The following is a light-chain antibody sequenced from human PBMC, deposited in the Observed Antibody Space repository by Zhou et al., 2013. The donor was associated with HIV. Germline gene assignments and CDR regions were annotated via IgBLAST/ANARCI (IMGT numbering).Light chain of an antibody. V-gene: IGKV1-17*01. CDR2: DAS. Sequence: DIQMTQSPSSLSASVGDRVTITCRASQAIGNDLGWFQHKPGKAPKRLVYDASSLQDGVPSRFSGSGSGTEFTLTINSMQADDFATYFCLQHNSYPRTFGQGTKVEIK. J-gene: IGKJ1*01. CDR3: LQHNSYPRT. CDR1: QAIGND.